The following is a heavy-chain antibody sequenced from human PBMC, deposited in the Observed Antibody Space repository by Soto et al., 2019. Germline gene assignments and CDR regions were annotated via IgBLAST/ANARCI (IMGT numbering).Heavy chain of an antibody. V-gene: IGHV4-39*07. D-gene: IGHD2-15*01. Sequence: SETLSLTCTVSGGSISSSSYYWGWIRQPPGKGLERIGSIYNSGSTYYNQSLKSRVTISVDTSKNQFSLKLSSVTAADTAVYYCARSPRYCSGGSCTRKGYYYYMDVWGKGTTVTVSS. CDR1: GGSISSSSYY. CDR3: ARSPRYCSGGSCTRKGYYYYMDV. CDR2: IYNSGST. J-gene: IGHJ6*03.